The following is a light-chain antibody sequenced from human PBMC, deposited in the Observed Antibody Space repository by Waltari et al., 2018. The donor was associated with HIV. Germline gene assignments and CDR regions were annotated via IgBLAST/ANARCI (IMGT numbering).Light chain of an antibody. CDR1: KLGDNY. Sequence: SYELTQPPSVSVSPGQPASITCSGDKLGDNYVSWYQQKAGPSPVLVIFRDSKRPSGIHERFSGSNSGNTATLTISGTQAMDEADYYCQAWDSRTSFGGGTKLTVL. CDR2: RDS. J-gene: IGLJ2*01. CDR3: QAWDSRTS. V-gene: IGLV3-1*01.